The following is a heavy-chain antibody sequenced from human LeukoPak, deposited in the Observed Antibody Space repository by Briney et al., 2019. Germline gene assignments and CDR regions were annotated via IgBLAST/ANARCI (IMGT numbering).Heavy chain of an antibody. CDR2: INSDGSST. D-gene: IGHD3-10*01. Sequence: GGSLRLSCAASGFTFSGYWMHWVRQAPGKGLVWVSRINSDGSSTSYVDSVKGRFTISRDNAKNTLYLQMNSLRAEDTAVYYCARGPHPSYGSGSYYNGLFDYWGQGTLVTVSS. CDR3: ARGPHPSYGSGSYYNGLFDY. V-gene: IGHV3-74*01. CDR1: GFTFSGYW. J-gene: IGHJ4*02.